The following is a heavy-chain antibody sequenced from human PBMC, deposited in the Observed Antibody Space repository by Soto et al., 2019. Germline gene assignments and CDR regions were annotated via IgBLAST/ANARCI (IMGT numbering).Heavy chain of an antibody. V-gene: IGHV4-59*01. CDR1: AASISSYY. CDR2: IYYSGST. CDR3: ARATYYYDSSGYYGYYFDY. Sequence: SETLSLTCTASAASISSYYCSWIRQPPAKELEWIGYIYYSGSTNYNSSLKSRVTISVDTSKNQLSLKLSSVTAADTAVYYCARATYYYDSSGYYGYYFDYWGQGTLVTVS. D-gene: IGHD3-22*01. J-gene: IGHJ4*02.